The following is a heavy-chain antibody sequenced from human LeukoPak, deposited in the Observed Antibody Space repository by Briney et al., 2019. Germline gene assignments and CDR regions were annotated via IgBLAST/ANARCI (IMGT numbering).Heavy chain of an antibody. D-gene: IGHD1-1*01. CDR3: ARMRDNWNVCVFDI. CDR1: GGSFSGDY. J-gene: IGHJ3*02. CDR2: INHSGSA. V-gene: IGHV4-34*01. Sequence: SETLSLTCGVYGGSFSGDYWSWVRQPPGKGLEWIGEINHSGSASYNPSLKSRVTISVDTSKIQFSLKLSSVTATDTAVYYCARMRDNWNVCVFDIWGQGTMVTVST.